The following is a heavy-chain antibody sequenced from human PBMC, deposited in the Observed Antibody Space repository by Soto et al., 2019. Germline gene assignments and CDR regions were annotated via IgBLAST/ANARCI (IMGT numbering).Heavy chain of an antibody. CDR3: AMDYGDRPEYFKH. V-gene: IGHV1-18*04. D-gene: IGHD4-17*01. CDR1: GYTFTSYG. CDR2: ISPLKGRT. J-gene: IGHJ1*01. Sequence: QVQLVQSGPDLKRPGASMKVSCKASGYTFTSYGISWVRQAPGQVLEWMAWISPLKGRTQYSQKAQGRVTLSTDTSSITAYMERTTLRVDDTAVYYCAMDYGDRPEYFKHWGQGTLVTVS.